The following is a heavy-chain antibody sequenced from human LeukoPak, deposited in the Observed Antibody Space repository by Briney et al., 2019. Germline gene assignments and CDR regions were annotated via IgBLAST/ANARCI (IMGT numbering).Heavy chain of an antibody. CDR1: GDSISSGGYW. J-gene: IGHJ3*02. CDR3: ARDFPFGAMAANDAFDI. D-gene: IGHD6-19*01. Sequence: SETLSLTCAVSGDSISSGGYWWSWIRQHPGKGPEWIGYISYGGNTYYNPSLKSRVAISADTPKSQFSLKLSSVTAADTAVYYCARDFPFGAMAANDAFDIWGQGTMVTVSS. CDR2: ISYGGNT. V-gene: IGHV4-31*11.